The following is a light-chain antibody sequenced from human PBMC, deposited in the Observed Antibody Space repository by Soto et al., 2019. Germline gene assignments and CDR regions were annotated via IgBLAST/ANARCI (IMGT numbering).Light chain of an antibody. CDR1: QSIINW. Sequence: DLQMTQSPSTLSASVGDRVTLTCRASQSIINWLAWYQQKPGKAPKLLIYDASSLESGVPSRFSGSGSGTEFTLTISSLQPDDFATYYCQQYDSYPETFGQGTKVEIK. CDR3: QQYDSYPET. V-gene: IGKV1-5*01. J-gene: IGKJ1*01. CDR2: DAS.